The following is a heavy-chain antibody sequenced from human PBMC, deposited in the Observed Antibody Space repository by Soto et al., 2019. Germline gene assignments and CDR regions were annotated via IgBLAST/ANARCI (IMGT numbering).Heavy chain of an antibody. CDR3: ARELLSVFGVVNLYGMDV. J-gene: IGHJ6*02. Sequence: ASVKVSCKASGYPFTSYYMHWVRQAPGQGLEWMGIINPSGGSTSYAQKFQGRVTMTRDTSTSTVYMELSSLRSEDTAVYYCARELLSVFGVVNLYGMDVWGQGTTVTVSS. V-gene: IGHV1-46*01. CDR1: GYPFTSYY. CDR2: INPSGGST. D-gene: IGHD3-3*01.